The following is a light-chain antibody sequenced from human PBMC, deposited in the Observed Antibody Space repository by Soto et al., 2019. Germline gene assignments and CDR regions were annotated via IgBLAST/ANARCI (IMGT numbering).Light chain of an antibody. V-gene: IGLV2-14*03. CDR2: DVN. J-gene: IGLJ1*01. CDR3: CSYTRTSPIYV. Sequence: QSVLTQPASVSGSPGQSITISCSGTSSDVGGLNKVSWYQQYPGKVPKLMSFDVNSRPSGISNRFSGSKSGNTASLTISGLQAEDEADYYCCSYTRTSPIYVFGTGTKVTVL. CDR1: SSDVGGLNK.